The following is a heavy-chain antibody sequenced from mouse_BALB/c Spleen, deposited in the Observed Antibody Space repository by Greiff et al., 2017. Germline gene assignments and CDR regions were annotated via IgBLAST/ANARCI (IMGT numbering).Heavy chain of an antibody. CDR1: GFTFSSYT. D-gene: IGHD2-10*02. CDR3: ASSGEYGNYYAMDY. V-gene: IGHV5-9*03. J-gene: IGHJ4*01. Sequence: EVQLVESGGGLVKPGGSLKLSCAASGFTFSSYTMSWVRQTPEKRLEWVATISSGGGNTYYPDSVKGRFTISRDNAKNNLYLQMSSLRSEDTALYYCASSGEYGNYYAMDYWGQGTSVTVSS. CDR2: ISSGGGNT.